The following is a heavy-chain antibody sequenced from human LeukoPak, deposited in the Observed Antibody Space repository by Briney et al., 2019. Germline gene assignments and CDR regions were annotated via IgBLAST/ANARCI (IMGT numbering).Heavy chain of an antibody. Sequence: SETLSLTCTVSGGSISSSSYYWGWIRQPPGKGLEWIGSIYYSGSTYYNPSLKSRVTISVDTSKNQFSLKLSSVTAADTAVYYCARDRPTIETDYYYYRDVWGKGTTVTVS. D-gene: IGHD5-24*01. CDR3: ARDRPTIETDYYYYRDV. CDR1: GGSISSSSYY. CDR2: IYYSGST. J-gene: IGHJ6*03. V-gene: IGHV4-39*07.